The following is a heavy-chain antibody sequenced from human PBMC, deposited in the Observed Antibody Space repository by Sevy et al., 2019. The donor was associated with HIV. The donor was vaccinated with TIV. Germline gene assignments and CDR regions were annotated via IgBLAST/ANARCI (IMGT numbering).Heavy chain of an antibody. CDR3: AILGTYYYDGSGYYYQVPSDY. CDR1: GFTFSSYA. V-gene: IGHV3-23*01. D-gene: IGHD3-22*01. CDR2: ISGSGGST. Sequence: GGSLRLSCAASGFTFSSYAMSWVRQAPGKGLEWVSTISGSGGSTYYADSVKGRFTISRDNFKNTLYLQMNSLRAEDTDVYYRAILGTYYYDGSGYYYQVPSDYWGQGTLVTVSS. J-gene: IGHJ4*02.